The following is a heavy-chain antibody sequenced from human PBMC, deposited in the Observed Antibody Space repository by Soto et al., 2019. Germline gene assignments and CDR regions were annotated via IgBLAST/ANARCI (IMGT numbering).Heavy chain of an antibody. J-gene: IGHJ5*02. D-gene: IGHD2-15*01. CDR3: AKEGGYCSGGSCPWCWFDA. CDR1: GFTFSSYG. CDR2: ISYDGSNK. Sequence: QVQLVESGGGVVQPGRSLRLSCAASGFTFSSYGMHWARQAPGKGLEWVAVISYDGSNKYYADSVKGRFTISRDNSNNTLYLQMNSLRAEDTAVYYCAKEGGYCSGGSCPWCWFDAWGQGTMVTVSS. V-gene: IGHV3-30*18.